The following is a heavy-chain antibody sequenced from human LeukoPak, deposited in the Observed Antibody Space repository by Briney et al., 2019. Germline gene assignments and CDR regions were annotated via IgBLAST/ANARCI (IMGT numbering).Heavy chain of an antibody. CDR3: ARVLKLYCGGDCNYFDY. V-gene: IGHV3-11*05. J-gene: IGHJ4*02. Sequence: GGSLRLSCAASGFTFSDYYMSWIREAPGKGVEWVSYISSSSSYTNYADSVKGRFTISRDNAKNTLYLQMNSLRAEDTAVYYCARVLKLYCGGDCNYFDYWGQGTLVTVSS. CDR1: GFTFSDYY. D-gene: IGHD2-21*02. CDR2: ISSSSSYT.